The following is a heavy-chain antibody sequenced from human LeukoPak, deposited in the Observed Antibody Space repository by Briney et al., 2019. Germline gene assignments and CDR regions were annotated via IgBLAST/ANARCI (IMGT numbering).Heavy chain of an antibody. Sequence: SQTLSLTCAISGDSVSSNSAAWNWIRQSPSRGLEWLGRTYYRSKWYNDYAVSVKSRITINPDPSKNQFSLQLNSVTPEDTAVYYCARSEKRITIFGVVNYYFDYWGQGTLVTVSS. CDR1: GDSVSSNSAA. CDR2: TYYRSKWYN. V-gene: IGHV6-1*01. J-gene: IGHJ4*02. CDR3: ARSEKRITIFGVVNYYFDY. D-gene: IGHD3-3*01.